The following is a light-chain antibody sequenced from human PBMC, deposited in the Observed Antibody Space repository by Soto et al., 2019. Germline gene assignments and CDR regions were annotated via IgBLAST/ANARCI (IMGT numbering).Light chain of an antibody. J-gene: IGLJ2*01. CDR2: RNN. CDR1: NSNIGNNY. Sequence: QPVLTQPPSASGTPGQRVTISCSGSNSNIGNNYVYWYRQLPGTAPKLLIYRNNKRPSGVPDRFSGSKSGTSASLAISGLRSEDEAYYYCAAWDDSLSGHELFGGGTKLTVL. CDR3: AAWDDSLSGHEL. V-gene: IGLV1-47*01.